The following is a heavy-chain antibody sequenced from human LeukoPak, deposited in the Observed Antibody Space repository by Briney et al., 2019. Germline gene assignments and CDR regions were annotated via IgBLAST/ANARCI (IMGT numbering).Heavy chain of an antibody. CDR1: GGSISSGGYY. D-gene: IGHD7-27*01. J-gene: IGHJ4*02. Sequence: SETLSLTCTVSGGSISSGGYYWSWIRQPPGQALEWIGYIYDGGSTYYNPSLKSRVTISVDRSKNQLSLKVNSVTAADTAVYYCARPKSRWGQSYYFDYWGQGTLVTVSS. V-gene: IGHV4-30-2*01. CDR3: ARPKSRWGQSYYFDY. CDR2: IYDGGST.